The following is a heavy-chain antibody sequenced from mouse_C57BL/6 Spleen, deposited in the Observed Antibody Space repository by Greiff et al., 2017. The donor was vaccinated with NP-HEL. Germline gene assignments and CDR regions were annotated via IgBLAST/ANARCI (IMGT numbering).Heavy chain of an antibody. D-gene: IGHD1-1*01. V-gene: IGHV1-26*01. CDR3: ARRYGGDYAMDY. J-gene: IGHJ4*01. CDR2: INPNNGGT. CDR1: GYTFTDYY. Sequence: EVQLQQSGPELVKPGASVKISCKASGYTFTDYYMNWVKQSHGKSLEWIGDINPNNGGTSYNQKFKGKATLTVDKSSSTAYMELRSLTSEDSAVYYCARRYGGDYAMDYWGQGTSVTVSS.